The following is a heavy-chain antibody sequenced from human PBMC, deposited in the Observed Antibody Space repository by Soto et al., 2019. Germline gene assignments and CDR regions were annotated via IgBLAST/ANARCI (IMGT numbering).Heavy chain of an antibody. D-gene: IGHD2-2*02. Sequence: EVQLVESGGGLVKPGGSLRLSCVDSGFTFSSYSMNWVRQAPGKGLEWVSSIASSSSPIFYADSLKGRFTISRDNAKNSLYLKMNSLRVEDTAVYYCVRGGRGYTRDDFFDFWGQGTMVTVSS. J-gene: IGHJ3*01. CDR2: IASSSSPI. CDR3: VRGGRGYTRDDFFDF. V-gene: IGHV3-21*06. CDR1: GFTFSSYS.